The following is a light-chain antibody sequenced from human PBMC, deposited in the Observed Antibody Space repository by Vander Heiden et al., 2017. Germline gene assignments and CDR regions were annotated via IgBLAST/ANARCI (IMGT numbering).Light chain of an antibody. CDR2: DVR. CDR1: RSDVGGYNY. V-gene: IGLV2-14*03. Sequence: QSALTPPASVSGSPGQSLPISFTGTRSDVGGYNYVSWSQQHPRKAPKLMIYDVRNRPAGVSNRFSGSKAGNTASLTISGREAEDEAEYYCSADTSSSTRVFGGGTKLTVL. CDR3: SADTSSSTRV. J-gene: IGLJ3*02.